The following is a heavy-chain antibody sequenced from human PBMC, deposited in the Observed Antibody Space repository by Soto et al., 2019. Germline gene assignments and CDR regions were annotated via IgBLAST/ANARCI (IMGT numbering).Heavy chain of an antibody. J-gene: IGHJ5*02. V-gene: IGHV4-39*01. CDR1: GASISVHSYY. CDR3: ARHYSSGSRNWFDP. Sequence: SETLSLTCTVSGASISVHSYYWTWIRQPPGKGLEWIGSIYYSGSTYYNPSLRSRVTISVDTSKNQFSLKLSSVTAADTAVFYCARHYSSGSRNWFDPWGQGTLVTVSS. CDR2: IYYSGST. D-gene: IGHD6-19*01.